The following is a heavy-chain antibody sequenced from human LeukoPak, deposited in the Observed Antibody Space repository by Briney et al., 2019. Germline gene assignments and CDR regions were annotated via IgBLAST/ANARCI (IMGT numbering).Heavy chain of an antibody. CDR1: GFTFSSYW. J-gene: IGHJ4*02. D-gene: IGHD2-21*01. Sequence: GGSLRLSCTASGFTFSSYWIHWVRQAPGKGLVWVSSVSSRSSYINYADSVKGRFTISRDDAKNSLYLQMNSLRAEDTAVYYCARGGGYCGGDCYGIDYWGQGTLVTVSS. CDR3: ARGGGYCGGDCYGIDY. CDR2: VSSRSSYI. V-gene: IGHV3-21*01.